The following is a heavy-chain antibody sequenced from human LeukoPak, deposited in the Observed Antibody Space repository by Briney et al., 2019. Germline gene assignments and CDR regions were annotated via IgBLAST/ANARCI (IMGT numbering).Heavy chain of an antibody. CDR2: ISGSGGTT. J-gene: IGHJ3*02. V-gene: IGHV3-23*01. D-gene: IGHD5-18*01. CDR1: GFTFSSYG. Sequence: HTGESLRLSCAASGFTFSSYGMSWVRKAPGKGLEWVSSISGSGGTTYYADSVKGRFNISRDNSKNTLYLQMNSLRADDTAVYSCAKDPPTVMANAFHIWGQGTMVTVS. CDR3: AKDPPTVMANAFHI.